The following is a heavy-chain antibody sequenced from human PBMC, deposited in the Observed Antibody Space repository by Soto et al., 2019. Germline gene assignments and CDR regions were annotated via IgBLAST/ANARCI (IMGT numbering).Heavy chain of an antibody. CDR1: GFTFNSYG. J-gene: IGHJ6*02. D-gene: IGHD6-19*01. V-gene: IGHV3-30*18. Sequence: QVQLVESGGGVVQPGRSLRLSCAASGFTFNSYGMHWVRQAPGKGLEWVAVISHDGSDKYHAASVKGRFTISRENSNDTLVLQTNSLRAQDTGLYYCAKVLVSPTPWLVPDGVEVWSQGTTVIVSS. CDR3: AKVLVSPTPWLVPDGVEV. CDR2: ISHDGSDK.